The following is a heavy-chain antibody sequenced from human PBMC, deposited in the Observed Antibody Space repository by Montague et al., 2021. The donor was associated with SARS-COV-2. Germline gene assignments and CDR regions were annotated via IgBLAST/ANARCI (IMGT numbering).Heavy chain of an antibody. CDR3: ATGGTYYGFWSGSYNYYYAMDV. Sequence: SLRLSCAASGFTFSFYEMNWVRQAPGKGLEWVSYISSSGSTIYSAYSVKGRFTISRDNAKNSLYLQIVSLRAENTAVYFCATGGTYYGFWSGSYNYYYAMDVWGQGTTVTVSS. V-gene: IGHV3-48*03. D-gene: IGHD3-3*01. CDR1: GFTFSFYE. CDR2: ISSSGSTI. J-gene: IGHJ6*02.